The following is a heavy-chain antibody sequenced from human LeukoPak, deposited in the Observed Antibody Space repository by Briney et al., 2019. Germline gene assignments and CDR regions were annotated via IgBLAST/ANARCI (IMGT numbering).Heavy chain of an antibody. CDR3: AKDTRYCSSTSCYFFDY. D-gene: IGHD2-2*01. CDR1: GFTFSSYG. J-gene: IGHJ4*02. Sequence: PGGSLRLSCAASGFTFSSYGMPWVRQAPGKGLEWVAVISYDGSNKYYADSVKGRFTISRDNSKNTLYLQMNSLRAEDTAVYYCAKDTRYCSSTSCYFFDYWGQGTLVTVSS. V-gene: IGHV3-30*18. CDR2: ISYDGSNK.